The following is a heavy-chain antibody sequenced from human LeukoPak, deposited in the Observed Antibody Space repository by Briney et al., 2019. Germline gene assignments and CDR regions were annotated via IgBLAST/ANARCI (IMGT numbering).Heavy chain of an antibody. Sequence: GGSLRLSCAASGFTFSSYSMNWVRQAPGKGLEWVSSIGSSSSYIYYADSVKGRFTISRDNAKNSLYLRMNSLRAEDTAVYYCARDRSYYENFDYWGQGTLVTVSS. CDR3: ARDRSYYENFDY. CDR2: IGSSSSYI. V-gene: IGHV3-21*01. CDR1: GFTFSSYS. D-gene: IGHD1-26*01. J-gene: IGHJ4*02.